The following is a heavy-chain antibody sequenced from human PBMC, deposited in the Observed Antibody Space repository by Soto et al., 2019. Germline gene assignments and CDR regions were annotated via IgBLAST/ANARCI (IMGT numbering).Heavy chain of an antibody. V-gene: IGHV1-18*01. CDR1: GYTFTRYG. Sequence: GASVKLSCKASGYTFTRYGISWVRQAPGQGLEWMGWISAYNGNTNYAQKLQGRVTMTTDTSTSTAYMELRSLRSDDTAVYYCARDLVLRYFEWLSRYGMDVWGKGNKVTVYS. D-gene: IGHD3-9*01. CDR2: ISAYNGNT. CDR3: ARDLVLRYFEWLSRYGMDV. J-gene: IGHJ6*04.